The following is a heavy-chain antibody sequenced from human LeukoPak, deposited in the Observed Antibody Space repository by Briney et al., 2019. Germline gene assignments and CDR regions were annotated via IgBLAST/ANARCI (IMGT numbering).Heavy chain of an antibody. CDR3: AREEIRSWFDP. V-gene: IGHV4-59*01. J-gene: IGHJ5*02. Sequence: SETLSLTCTVSGGSIISYYWSWIRPPPGKGLEWIVHIYYSVSTTYNLSLMSRVTISVDTSKNQCSLKLSAVTAADTAVYYCAREEIRSWFDPWGQGTLVTVSS. D-gene: IGHD5-24*01. CDR2: IYYSVST. CDR1: GGSIISYY.